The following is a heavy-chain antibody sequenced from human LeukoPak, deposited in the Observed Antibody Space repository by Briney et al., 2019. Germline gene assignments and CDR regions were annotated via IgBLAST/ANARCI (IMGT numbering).Heavy chain of an antibody. D-gene: IGHD3-9*01. V-gene: IGHV3-30*04. J-gene: IGHJ4*02. CDR2: ISYDGCNK. CDR3: AKEGAFYDTLTGYYTGGFDY. Sequence: PGSSLRLSCAASGFTLRSYAMHWVRQAPGKGLEGVAVISYDGCNKYYADSAKGRFTISRDNSKNTLYLQMNSLRAEDTAVYYCAKEGAFYDTLTGYYTGGFDYWGQGNLVTVSS. CDR1: GFTLRSYA.